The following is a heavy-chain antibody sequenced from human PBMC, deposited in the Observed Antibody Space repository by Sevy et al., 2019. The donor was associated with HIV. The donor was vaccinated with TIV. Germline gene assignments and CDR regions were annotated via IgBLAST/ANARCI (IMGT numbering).Heavy chain of an antibody. CDR1: GYTFTSYG. Sequence: ASVKVSCKASGYTFTSYGISWVRQAPGQGLEWMGWISAYNGNTNYAQKLQGRVTMTTDTSTSTAYMELRSLTSDDTAVYYCARDPTSSRGYSYGRVDYWGQGTLVTVSS. D-gene: IGHD5-18*01. CDR3: ARDPTSSRGYSYGRVDY. V-gene: IGHV1-18*04. J-gene: IGHJ4*02. CDR2: ISAYNGNT.